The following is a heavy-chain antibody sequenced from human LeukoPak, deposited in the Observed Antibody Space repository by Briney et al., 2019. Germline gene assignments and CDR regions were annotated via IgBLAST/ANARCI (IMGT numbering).Heavy chain of an antibody. CDR2: ISDSGGST. V-gene: IGHV3-23*01. CDR3: AKQDPYSSGWYP. Sequence: GGSLRLSCAASGLTFDTYAMSWVRQAPGKGLEWVSAISDSGGSTYYADSVKGRFTISRDNSKNTLYLQMNSLRAEDTAVYYCAKQDPYSSGWYPWGQGTLVTVSS. CDR1: GLTFDTYA. D-gene: IGHD6-19*01. J-gene: IGHJ5*02.